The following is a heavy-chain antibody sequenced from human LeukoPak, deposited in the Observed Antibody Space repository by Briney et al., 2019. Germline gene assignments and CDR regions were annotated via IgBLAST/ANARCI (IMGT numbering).Heavy chain of an antibody. CDR1: GYSFTGYY. CDR2: INPNSGGT. V-gene: IGHV1-2*02. CDR3: ARLNEYNWFDP. D-gene: IGHD1-1*01. J-gene: IGHJ5*02. Sequence: ASVKVSCQASGYSFTGYYMHWVRQAPGQGLEWMGWINPNSGGTNYAQKFQGRVTMTRDTSISTAYMELSRLRSDDTAVYYCARLNEYNWFDPWGQGTLVTVSS.